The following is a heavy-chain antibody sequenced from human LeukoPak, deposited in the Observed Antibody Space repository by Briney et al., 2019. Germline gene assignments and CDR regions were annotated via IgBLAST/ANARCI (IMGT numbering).Heavy chain of an antibody. J-gene: IGHJ6*03. CDR1: GYTFTSYD. V-gene: IGHV1-8*01. CDR2: MNPNSGNT. Sequence: AASVKVSCKASGYTFTSYDINWVRQATGQGLEWMGWMNPNSGNTGYAQKFQGRVTMTRNTSISTAYMELSSLRSEDTAVYYCARGEFGVVPRPVPYYYYMDVWGQGTTVTVSS. D-gene: IGHD3-3*01. CDR3: ARGEFGVVPRPVPYYYYMDV.